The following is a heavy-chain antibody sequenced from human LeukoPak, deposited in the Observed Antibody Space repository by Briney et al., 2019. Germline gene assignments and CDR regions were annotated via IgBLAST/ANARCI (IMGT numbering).Heavy chain of an antibody. CDR3: ARGEACGGSCYSSFDI. Sequence: SETLSLTCTVSGDSISTYYWSWIRQPPGKGLEWIGYVYYSGSTNYNPSLKSRVTISVDTSKNQFSLKLRSVTAADTAIYYCARGEACGGSCYSSFDIWGQGAMVTVSS. V-gene: IGHV4-59*12. CDR2: VYYSGST. CDR1: GDSISTYY. J-gene: IGHJ3*02. D-gene: IGHD2-15*01.